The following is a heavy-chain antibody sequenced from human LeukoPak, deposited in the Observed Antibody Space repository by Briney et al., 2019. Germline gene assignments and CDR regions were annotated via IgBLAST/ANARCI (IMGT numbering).Heavy chain of an antibody. CDR3: ARERGRDAFGI. CDR2: ISSSSSYI. J-gene: IGHJ3*02. CDR1: GFTFSSYS. Sequence: GGSLRLSCAASGFTFSSYSMNWVRQAPGKGLEWVSSISSSSSYIYYADSVKGRFTISRDNAKNSLYLQMNSLRAEDTAVYYCARERGRDAFGIWGQGTMVTVSS. V-gene: IGHV3-21*01.